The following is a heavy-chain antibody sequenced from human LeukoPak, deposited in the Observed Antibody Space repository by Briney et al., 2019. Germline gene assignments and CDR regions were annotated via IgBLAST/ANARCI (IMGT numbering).Heavy chain of an antibody. CDR2: ISYDGSNK. CDR1: GFTLSSYG. J-gene: IGHJ4*02. Sequence: GRSLRLSCAASGFTLSSYGMHWVRQAPGKGLEWVAVISYDGSNKYYADSVKGRFTISRDNSKNTLYLQMNSLRAEDTAVYYCAKDAKSGWTVLFGDWGQGTLVTVSS. V-gene: IGHV3-30*18. D-gene: IGHD6-19*01. CDR3: AKDAKSGWTVLFGD.